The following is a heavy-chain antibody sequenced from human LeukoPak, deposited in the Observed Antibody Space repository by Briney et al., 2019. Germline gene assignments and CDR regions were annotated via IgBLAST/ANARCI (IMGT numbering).Heavy chain of an antibody. J-gene: IGHJ4*02. CDR1: GGTFSSYA. V-gene: IGHV1-18*01. CDR3: ARGAPVSGSYSVGDY. CDR2: ISAYNGNT. D-gene: IGHD1-26*01. Sequence: ASVKVSCKASGGTFSSYAISWVRQAPGQGLEWMGWISAYNGNTNYAQKLQGRVTMTTDTSTSTAYMELRSLRSDDTAVYYCARGAPVSGSYSVGDYWGQGTLVTVSS.